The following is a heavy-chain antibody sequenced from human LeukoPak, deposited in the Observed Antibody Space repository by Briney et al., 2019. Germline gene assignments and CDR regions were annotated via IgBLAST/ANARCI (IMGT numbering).Heavy chain of an antibody. J-gene: IGHJ4*02. CDR2: IYHSGST. D-gene: IGHD6-13*01. Sequence: SETLSLTCTVSGGSISSSSYYWGWIRQPPGKGLEWIGSIYHSGSTYYNPSLKSRVTISVDTSKNQFSLKLSSVTAADTAVYYCARGSWYDYWGQGTLVTVSS. CDR3: ARGSWYDY. CDR1: GGSISSSSYY. V-gene: IGHV4-39*07.